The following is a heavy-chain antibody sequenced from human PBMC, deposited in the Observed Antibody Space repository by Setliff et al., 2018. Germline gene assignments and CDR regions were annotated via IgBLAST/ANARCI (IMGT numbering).Heavy chain of an antibody. D-gene: IGHD5-18*01. CDR2: TIPSFGST. CDR3: AREGVDTRSSTDYRYYMDV. Sequence: SVKVSCKASGGTFRSYGISWVRQAPGQGLEWMGGTIPSFGSTNYAQKFQDSVTIITDESTSTAYMELSSLRTEDTAVYYCAREGVDTRSSTDYRYYMDVWGKGTTVTVSS. J-gene: IGHJ6*03. CDR1: GGTFRSYG. V-gene: IGHV1-69*05.